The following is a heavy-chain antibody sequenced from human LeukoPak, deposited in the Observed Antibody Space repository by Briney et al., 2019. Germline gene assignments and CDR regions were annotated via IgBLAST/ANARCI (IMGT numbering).Heavy chain of an antibody. CDR1: GFTFSSDA. V-gene: IGHV3-23*01. D-gene: IGHD3-10*01. CDR3: ARDPKLQLLWSSAHFDL. CDR2: ISASGYNT. Sequence: GGSLRLSCAASGFTFSSDAMNWVRQAPGKGLEWVSSISASGYNTYYADSVKGRFTISRDNSKNTLYLQMNGLRAEDTAVYYCARDPKLQLLWSSAHFDLWGRGTLVTVSS. J-gene: IGHJ2*01.